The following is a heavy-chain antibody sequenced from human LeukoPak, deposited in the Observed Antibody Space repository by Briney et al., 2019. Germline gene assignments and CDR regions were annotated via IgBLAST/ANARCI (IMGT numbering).Heavy chain of an antibody. CDR2: IYYSGST. J-gene: IGHJ4*02. CDR3: ARARRPIVVVPAGRYYFDY. V-gene: IGHV4-30-4*01. D-gene: IGHD2-2*01. Sequence: SETQSLTCTVSGGSISSGDYYWSWIRQPPGKGLEWFGYIYYSGSTYYNPSLKSRVTITVDTSKNQFSLKLSSVTAADTGVYYCARARRPIVVVPAGRYYFDYWGQGTLVTVSS. CDR1: GGSISSGDYY.